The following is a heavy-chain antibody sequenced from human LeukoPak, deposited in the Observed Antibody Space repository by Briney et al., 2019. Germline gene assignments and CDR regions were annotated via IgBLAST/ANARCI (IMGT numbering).Heavy chain of an antibody. D-gene: IGHD6-13*01. CDR1: GYTFTGYY. J-gene: IGHJ3*02. CDR3: ASSSWYASAFDI. Sequence: ASVKVSCKASGYTFTGYYMHWVRQASGQGLEWMGWINPNSGGTNYAQKFQGRVTMTRDTSISTAYMELSRLRSDDTAVYYCASSSWYASAFDIWGQGTMVTVSS. CDR2: INPNSGGT. V-gene: IGHV1-2*02.